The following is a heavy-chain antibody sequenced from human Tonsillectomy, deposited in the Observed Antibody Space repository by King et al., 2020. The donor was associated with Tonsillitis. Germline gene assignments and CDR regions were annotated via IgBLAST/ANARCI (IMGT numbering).Heavy chain of an antibody. CDR2: ISSSGSTI. CDR1: GFIFSSYE. CDR3: AREPRLLWFGEITPGAFDI. V-gene: IGHV3-48*03. J-gene: IGHJ3*02. Sequence: VQLVESGGGLVQPGGSLRLSCAASGFIFSSYEMNWVRQAPGKGLEWVSYISSSGSTIHYADSVKGQFTISRDNAKNSLHLQMNSLRAEDTAVYYCAREPRLLWFGEITPGAFDIWGQGTMVTVSS. D-gene: IGHD3-10*01.